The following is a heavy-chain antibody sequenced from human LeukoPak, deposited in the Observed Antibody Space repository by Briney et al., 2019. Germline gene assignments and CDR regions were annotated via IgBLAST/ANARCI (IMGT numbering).Heavy chain of an antibody. D-gene: IGHD7-27*01. Sequence: SGTLSLTCAVSGGSISSSSYYWGWIRQPPGKGLEWIGSIYYSGSTYYNPSLKSRVTISVDTSKNQFFLKLSSVTAADTAVYYCARLVIGDWGSYCFDYWGQGTLVTVSS. CDR1: GGSISSSSYY. J-gene: IGHJ4*02. CDR3: ARLVIGDWGSYCFDY. V-gene: IGHV4-39*01. CDR2: IYYSGST.